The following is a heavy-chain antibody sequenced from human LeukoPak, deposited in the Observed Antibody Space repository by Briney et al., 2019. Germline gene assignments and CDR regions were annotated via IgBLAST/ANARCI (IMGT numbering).Heavy chain of an antibody. V-gene: IGHV3-48*03. Sequence: PGGSLRLSCTASGFTFDNYAMSWVRQAPGKGLEWVSYIGVSGSTMYYAEFVKGRFTISRDNAKNSLYLQMNSLRAEDTAVYYCARERYCSSTSCPHGDLDYWGQGTLVSVSS. CDR2: IGVSGSTM. CDR1: GFTFDNYA. D-gene: IGHD2-2*01. CDR3: ARERYCSSTSCPHGDLDY. J-gene: IGHJ4*02.